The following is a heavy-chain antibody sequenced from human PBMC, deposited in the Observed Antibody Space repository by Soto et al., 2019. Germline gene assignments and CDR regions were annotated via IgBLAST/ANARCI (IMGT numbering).Heavy chain of an antibody. CDR3: ATIYSSGWSYFDY. CDR2: ISYDGSNK. CDR1: GFTFSSYG. Sequence: PGGSLRLSCAASGFTFSSYGMHWVRQAPGKGLEWVAVISYDGSNKYYADSVKGRFTISRDNSKNTLYLQMNSLRAEDTAVYYCATIYSSGWSYFDYWGQGTLVTVSS. J-gene: IGHJ4*02. D-gene: IGHD6-19*01. V-gene: IGHV3-30*03.